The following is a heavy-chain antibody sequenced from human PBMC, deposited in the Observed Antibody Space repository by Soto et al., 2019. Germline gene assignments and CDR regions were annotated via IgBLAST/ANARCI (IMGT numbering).Heavy chain of an antibody. D-gene: IGHD3-22*01. J-gene: IGHJ4*02. Sequence: PSETLSLTCSVSGGSISSATYYWSWVRQRPGKGLEWIGYIFYSGRRYYNASLKTRLTISVDTSSNQLSLKLSSVTAADTAVYYCARVRDYSHSSGYPQGFYFDYWGQGTRVT. V-gene: IGHV4-31*03. CDR3: ARVRDYSHSSGYPQGFYFDY. CDR2: IFYSGRR. CDR1: GGSISSATYY.